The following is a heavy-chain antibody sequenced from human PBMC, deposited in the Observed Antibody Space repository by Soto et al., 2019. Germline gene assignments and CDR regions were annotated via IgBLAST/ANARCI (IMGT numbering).Heavy chain of an antibody. CDR1: GCTFSSYA. J-gene: IGHJ4*02. V-gene: IGHV3-23*01. CDR2: IIGGGTDT. D-gene: IGHD2-8*02. CDR3: AKGSRGRCTGVTCHPFHY. Sequence: PGGSLRHSCAASGCTFSSYALNWVRQAQGPRLEWVSSIIGGGTDTYYADSVKGRFTISRDNSRNTLYLQMSSLRAEDTAVYNCAKGSRGRCTGVTCHPFHYWGQGTRVTVAS.